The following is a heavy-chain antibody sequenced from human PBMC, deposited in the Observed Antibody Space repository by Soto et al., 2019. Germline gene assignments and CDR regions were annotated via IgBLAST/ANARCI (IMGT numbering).Heavy chain of an antibody. CDR2: IIPIFGTA. D-gene: IGHD2-2*01. V-gene: IGHV1-69*13. Sequence: SVKVSCKASGVTFSSYAISWVRQAPGQGLEWMGGIIPIFGTANYAQKFQGRVTITADESTSTAYMELSSLRSEDTAVYYCAGRVVLMPAAQTNYYNYSAMDVWG. CDR1: GVTFSSYA. J-gene: IGHJ6*02. CDR3: AGRVVLMPAAQTNYYNYSAMDV.